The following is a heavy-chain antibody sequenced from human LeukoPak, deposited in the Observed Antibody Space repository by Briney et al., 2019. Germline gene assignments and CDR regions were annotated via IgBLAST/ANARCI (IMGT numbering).Heavy chain of an antibody. CDR3: AGGDPFNYYMDV. CDR1: GGTFSGYA. J-gene: IGHJ6*03. D-gene: IGHD4-17*01. CDR2: LIPLFGTT. V-gene: IGHV1-69*05. Sequence: SVKVSCKASGGTFSGYAISWVRQAPGQVIEWMGGLIPLFGTTNCTRRFQGRITISTDESTTTAYMELSGLTFEDTAVYYCAGGDPFNYYMDVWGRGTTVSV.